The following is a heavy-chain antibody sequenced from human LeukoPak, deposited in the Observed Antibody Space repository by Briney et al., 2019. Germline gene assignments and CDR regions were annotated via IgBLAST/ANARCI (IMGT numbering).Heavy chain of an antibody. J-gene: IGHJ5*02. CDR3: ATYDFWSGYTKFDP. V-gene: IGHV4-61*02. CDR1: DGSISSGDYF. D-gene: IGHD3-3*01. Sequence: SQTLSLTCTVSDGSISSGDYFWTWIRQPAGEGLEWIGRIYTSGSTNYNPSLKSRVTISVDTSKNQFSLKLSSVAAADTAVYYCATYDFWSGYTKFDPWGQGTLVTVSS. CDR2: IYTSGST.